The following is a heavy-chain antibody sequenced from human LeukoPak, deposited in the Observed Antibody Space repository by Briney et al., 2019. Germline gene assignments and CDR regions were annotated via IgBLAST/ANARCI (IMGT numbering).Heavy chain of an antibody. J-gene: IGHJ4*02. CDR3: ARDKISLGSGSPKRLDY. V-gene: IGHV1-18*01. D-gene: IGHD3-10*01. Sequence: ASVKVSCKASGYTFTSYGISWVRQAPGQGLEWMGWISAYNGNTNYAQKLQGRVTMTTDTSTSRAYMELRSLRSDDTAVYYCARDKISLGSGSPKRLDYWGQGTLVTVSS. CDR1: GYTFTSYG. CDR2: ISAYNGNT.